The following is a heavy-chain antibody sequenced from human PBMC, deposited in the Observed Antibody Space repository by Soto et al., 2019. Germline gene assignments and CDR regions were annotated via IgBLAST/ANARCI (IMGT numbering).Heavy chain of an antibody. V-gene: IGHV4-39*01. J-gene: IGHJ5*02. Sequence: TLETLSLTCTVSGGSISSSSYYWGWIRQPPGKGLEWIGSIYYSGSTYYNPSLKSRVTISVDTSKNQFSLKLSSVTAADTAVYYCARHQSHSSSYVDPWGQGTLVTVSS. D-gene: IGHD6-13*01. CDR2: IYYSGST. CDR1: GGSISSSSYY. CDR3: ARHQSHSSSYVDP.